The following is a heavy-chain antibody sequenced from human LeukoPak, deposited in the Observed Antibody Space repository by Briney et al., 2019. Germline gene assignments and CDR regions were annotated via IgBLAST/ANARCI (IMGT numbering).Heavy chain of an antibody. J-gene: IGHJ4*02. D-gene: IGHD1-26*01. V-gene: IGHV3-23*01. Sequence: PGGSLRLSCAASGFTVSSNCMSWVRQAPGKGLEWVSLISDSGSSTYYADSVKGRFTISRDNSKNTLYLQMNSLRAEDTAVYYCAKGGGSRNFDYWGQGTLVTVSS. CDR1: GFTVSSNC. CDR2: ISDSGSST. CDR3: AKGGGSRNFDY.